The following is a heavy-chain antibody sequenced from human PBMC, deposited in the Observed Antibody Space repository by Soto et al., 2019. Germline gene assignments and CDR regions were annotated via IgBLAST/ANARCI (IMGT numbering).Heavy chain of an antibody. CDR3: ATLGYCSSTSCYVGAFDI. CDR1: GFTFDDYG. J-gene: IGHJ3*02. D-gene: IGHD2-2*01. CDR2: INWNGGST. Sequence: EVQLVESGGGVVRPGGSLRLSCAASGFTFDDYGMSWVRQAPGKGLEWVSGINWNGGSTGYADSVKGRFTISRDNAKNSLYLQMNSLRAEDTALYQCATLGYCSSTSCYVGAFDIWGQGTMVTVSS. V-gene: IGHV3-20*01.